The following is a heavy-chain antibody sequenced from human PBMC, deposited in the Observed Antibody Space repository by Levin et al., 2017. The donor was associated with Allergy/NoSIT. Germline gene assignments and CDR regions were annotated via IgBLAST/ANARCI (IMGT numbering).Heavy chain of an antibody. J-gene: IGHJ6*02. Sequence: GGSLRLSCAASGFTFSDYYMSWIRQAPGKGLEWVSYISSSGSTIYYADSVKGRFTISRDNAKNSLYLQMNSLRAEDTAVYYCARELVVVPAATNYYYYGMDVWGQGTTVTVSS. D-gene: IGHD2-2*01. CDR1: GFTFSDYY. V-gene: IGHV3-11*01. CDR2: ISSSGSTI. CDR3: ARELVVVPAATNYYYYGMDV.